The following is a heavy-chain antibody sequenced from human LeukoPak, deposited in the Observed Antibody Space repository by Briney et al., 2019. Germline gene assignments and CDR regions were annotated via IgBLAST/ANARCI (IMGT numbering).Heavy chain of an antibody. J-gene: IGHJ3*02. V-gene: IGHV6-1*01. CDR1: GDSVSSNSAS. D-gene: IGHD6-13*01. CDR3: ARGAWGSSWSGDDAFDI. CDR2: TYYRSKWYN. Sequence: SQTLSLTCAISGDSVSSNSASWNWIRQSPSGDLEWLGRTYYRSKWYNDYAVSVKSRMTINPDTSENQFTLQLKSVTPEDTAVYYCARGAWGSSWSGDDAFDIWGQGTMVTVSS.